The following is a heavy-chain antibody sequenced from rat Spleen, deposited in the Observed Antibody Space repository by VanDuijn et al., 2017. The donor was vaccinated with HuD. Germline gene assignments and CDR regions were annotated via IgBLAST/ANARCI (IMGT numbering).Heavy chain of an antibody. CDR1: GFTFNNYG. V-gene: IGHV5-29*01. D-gene: IGHD4-4*01. J-gene: IGHJ3*01. CDR2: ISYDGITT. CDR3: TRHDYSGVITNWFAH. Sequence: EVQLVESGGGLVQPGRSLKLSCAASGFTFNNYGMAWVRQVPTKGLEWVATISYDGITTYYRDSVRGRFTISSDNAKTTLYLQMDSLRSEDTATYYCTRHDYSGVITNWFAHWGQGTLVTVS.